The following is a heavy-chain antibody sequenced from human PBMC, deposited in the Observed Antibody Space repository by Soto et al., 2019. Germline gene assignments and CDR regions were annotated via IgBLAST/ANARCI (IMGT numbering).Heavy chain of an antibody. J-gene: IGHJ4*02. CDR2: IVWDGDR. CDR1: GFSLTTSGVG. D-gene: IGHD4-17*01. Sequence: QITLKASGPTLVKPTQTLTLTFSCSGFSLTTSGVGVGWIRQPPGTALEWLALIVWDGDRPYSPSLRSRLSISKDTSKQPVVLTTANMSPVDTGTYYGACGGVGYSDYELSFDHWGQGNLVSVS. V-gene: IGHV2-5*02. CDR3: ACGGVGYSDYELSFDH.